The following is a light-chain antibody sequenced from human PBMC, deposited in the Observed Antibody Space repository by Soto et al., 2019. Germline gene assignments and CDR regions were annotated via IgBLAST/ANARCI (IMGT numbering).Light chain of an antibody. CDR3: CSYGGSRAV. J-gene: IGLJ7*01. CDR1: SSDVGSHNL. CDR2: EVS. Sequence: QSALTQPASVSGSPGQSITISCTGTSSDVGSHNLVSWYQQHPGQAPKLMIYEVSKRPLGVSARFSASKSGNTASLTISGLQAEDEAHYYCCSYGGSRAVFGGGTQLTVL. V-gene: IGLV2-23*02.